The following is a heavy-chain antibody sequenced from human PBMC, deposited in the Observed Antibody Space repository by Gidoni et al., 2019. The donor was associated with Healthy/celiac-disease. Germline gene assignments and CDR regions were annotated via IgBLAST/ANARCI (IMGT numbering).Heavy chain of an antibody. CDR2: IYYSGST. J-gene: IGHJ4*02. D-gene: IGHD2-15*01. CDR1: GGSTSSGDYY. CDR3: ARGREGRAVAAYYFDY. V-gene: IGHV4-30-4*01. Sequence: QVQLQESGPGLVKPSQTLSLTCTVSGGSTSSGDYYWSWIRQPPGKGLEWIGYIYYSGSTYYNPSLKSRVTISVDTSKNQFSLKLSSVTAADTAVYYCARGREGRAVAAYYFDYWGQGTLVTVSS.